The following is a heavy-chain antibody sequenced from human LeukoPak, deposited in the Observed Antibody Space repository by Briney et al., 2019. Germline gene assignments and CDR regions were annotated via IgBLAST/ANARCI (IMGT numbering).Heavy chain of an antibody. V-gene: IGHV4-4*07. D-gene: IGHD2-15*01. CDR1: GDAISSYY. J-gene: IGHJ3*02. Sequence: KPSETLSLTCTVSGDAISSYYWSWIRQPAGKGLECIGRIHSSGSTNYNPSLKSRVTMSVDTSKNQLSLRMRSMTAADTAVYYCTRVEGCGGTCRFHIWGQGTMVTVSS. CDR2: IHSSGST. CDR3: TRVEGCGGTCRFHI.